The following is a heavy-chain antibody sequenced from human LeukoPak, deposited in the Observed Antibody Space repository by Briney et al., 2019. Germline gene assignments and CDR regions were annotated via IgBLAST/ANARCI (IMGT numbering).Heavy chain of an antibody. CDR2: ISTSGSFI. Sequence: GGSLRLSCAASGFTFSSYEMNWVRQAPGKGLEWVSYISTSGSFIYYADSVKGRFTISRDNAKNSLYLQMNSLRAEDTAVYYCARDVAAAGTLDYWGQGTLVTVSS. CDR3: ARDVAAAGTLDY. CDR1: GFTFSSYE. J-gene: IGHJ4*02. D-gene: IGHD6-13*01. V-gene: IGHV3-48*03.